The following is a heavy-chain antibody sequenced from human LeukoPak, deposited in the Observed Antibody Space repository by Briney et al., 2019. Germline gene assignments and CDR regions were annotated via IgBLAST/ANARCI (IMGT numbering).Heavy chain of an antibody. D-gene: IGHD2-2*01. CDR1: GFTFRNSY. CDR2: MNHDGSDQ. CDR3: ARAAVYCSSSTCRTNFDS. V-gene: IGHV3-7*01. J-gene: IGHJ4*02. Sequence: GGSLRLSCAASGFTFRNSYMSWVLQAPGKGLEWVAYMNHDGSDQSHVDSVRGRFTISRDNAKNSLYLQMNSLRVEDTAVYYCARAAVYCSSSTCRTNFDSWGQGTLVTVSS.